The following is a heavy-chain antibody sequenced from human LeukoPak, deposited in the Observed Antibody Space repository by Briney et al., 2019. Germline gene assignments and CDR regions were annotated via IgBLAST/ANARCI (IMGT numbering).Heavy chain of an antibody. Sequence: SETLSLTCTVSGGSISSGSYYWSWIRQPAGKGLEWIGRIYTSGSTNYNPSLKSRVTISVDTSNNQFSLKLNSVTAADTAVYYCAREGYRGGGFDFWGQGTLVTVSS. D-gene: IGHD5-12*01. V-gene: IGHV4-61*02. CDR3: AREGYRGGGFDF. J-gene: IGHJ4*02. CDR1: GGSISSGSYY. CDR2: IYTSGST.